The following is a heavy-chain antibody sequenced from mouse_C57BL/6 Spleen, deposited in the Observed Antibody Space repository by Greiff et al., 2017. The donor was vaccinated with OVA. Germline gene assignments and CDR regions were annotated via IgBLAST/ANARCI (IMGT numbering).Heavy chain of an antibody. J-gene: IGHJ2*01. CDR1: GYTFTSYW. Sequence: QVQLQQPGAELVKPGASVKLSCKASGYTFTSYWMHWVKQRPGQGLEWIGMIHPNSGSTNYNEKFKSKATLTVDKSSSTAYMQLSSLTSEDSAVYYCARLEDLTTVPFDYWGQGTTLTVSS. V-gene: IGHV1-64*01. D-gene: IGHD1-1*01. CDR2: IHPNSGST. CDR3: ARLEDLTTVPFDY.